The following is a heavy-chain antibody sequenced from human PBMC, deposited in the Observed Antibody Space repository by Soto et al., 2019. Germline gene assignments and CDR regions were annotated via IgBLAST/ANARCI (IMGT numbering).Heavy chain of an antibody. Sequence: SETLSLTCAVSGGSISSSNWWSWVRQPPGKGLEWIGEIYHSGSTNYNPSLKSRVTISVDKSKNQFSLKLGSVTAADTAVYYCARAADDSTFWFDPWGQGTLVTVSS. CDR2: IYHSGST. V-gene: IGHV4-4*02. D-gene: IGHD3-22*01. CDR3: ARAADDSTFWFDP. CDR1: GGSISSSNW. J-gene: IGHJ5*02.